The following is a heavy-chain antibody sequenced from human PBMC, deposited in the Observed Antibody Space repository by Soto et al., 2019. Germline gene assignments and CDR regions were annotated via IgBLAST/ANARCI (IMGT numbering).Heavy chain of an antibody. CDR1: GYTFTSYG. CDR3: ARIRGNPLKGAFDI. V-gene: IGHV1-18*01. Sequence: ASVKVSCKASGYTFTSYGISWVRQAPVQGLEWMGWISAYNGNTHYAQKLQGRVTMTTDTSTSTAYRELRSLRSDDTAVYYCARIRGNPLKGAFDIWGQGTMVTVSS. CDR2: ISAYNGNT. J-gene: IGHJ3*02. D-gene: IGHD4-4*01.